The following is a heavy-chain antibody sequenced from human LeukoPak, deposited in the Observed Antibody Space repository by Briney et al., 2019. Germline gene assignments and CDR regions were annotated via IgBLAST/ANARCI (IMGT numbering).Heavy chain of an antibody. Sequence: APVKVSCKASGHTFTTYYVHLVRQAPGQGLEWMGVISPSGDGPYYPQRFQGRVTLASDTSTSTVYMELSSLRSEDTAIYYCAKETPNTGWFDPWGQGTLVTVSA. CDR3: AKETPNTGWFDP. D-gene: IGHD2-15*01. J-gene: IGHJ5*02. V-gene: IGHV1-46*01. CDR1: GHTFTTYY. CDR2: ISPSGDGP.